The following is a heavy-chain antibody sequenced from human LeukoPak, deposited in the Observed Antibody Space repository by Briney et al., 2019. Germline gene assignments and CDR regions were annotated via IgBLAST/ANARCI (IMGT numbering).Heavy chain of an antibody. D-gene: IGHD3-10*01. V-gene: IGHV4-59*11. J-gene: IGHJ4*02. CDR3: ASRPPINTWYGVFDY. Sequence: PSETLSPTCTVSGGSISSHYWSWIRQPPGKGLEWIGYVFNGGTTNYNPSLKSRVTMSLDTSRDQFSLRLSSVTAADTAIYYCASRPPINTWYGVFDYWSQGTLVTVSS. CDR1: GGSISSHY. CDR2: VFNGGTT.